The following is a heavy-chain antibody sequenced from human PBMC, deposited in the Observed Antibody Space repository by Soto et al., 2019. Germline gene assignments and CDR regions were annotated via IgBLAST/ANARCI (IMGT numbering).Heavy chain of an antibody. CDR2: ISAYNGNT. J-gene: IGHJ6*03. D-gene: IGHD2-15*01. Sequence: ASVKVSCKASGYTFTSYGISWVRQAPGQGLEWMRWISAYNGNTNYAQKLQGRVTMTTDTSTSTAYMELRSLRSDDTAVYYCARLGVDCSGGSCYALTFYYYYYYMDVWGKGTTVTVSS. V-gene: IGHV1-18*01. CDR1: GYTFTSYG. CDR3: ARLGVDCSGGSCYALTFYYYYYYMDV.